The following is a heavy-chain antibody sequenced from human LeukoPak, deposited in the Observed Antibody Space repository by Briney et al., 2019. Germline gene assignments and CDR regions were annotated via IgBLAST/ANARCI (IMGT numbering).Heavy chain of an antibody. CDR3: AKDTTWIQLWLAY. D-gene: IGHD5-18*01. CDR2: ISYDGSNK. Sequence: GGSLRLSCAASGFTFSSYGMHWVRQAPGKGLEWVAVISYDGSNKYYADSVKGRFTISRDNSKNTLYLQMNSLRAEDTAVYYCAKDTTWIQLWLAYWGQGTLVTVSS. CDR1: GFTFSSYG. V-gene: IGHV3-30*18. J-gene: IGHJ4*02.